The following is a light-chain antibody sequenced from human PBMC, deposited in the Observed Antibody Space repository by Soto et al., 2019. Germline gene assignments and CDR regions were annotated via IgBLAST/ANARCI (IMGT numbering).Light chain of an antibody. CDR2: DVS. CDR3: SSYTSSSTPVV. CDR1: SSDVGGYNY. J-gene: IGLJ2*01. Sequence: QSALTQPASVSGSPGQPITISCTGTSSDVGGYNYVSWYRQHPGKAPKLMIYDVSNRPSGVSNRFSGSKSGNTASLTISGLQAEDEADYYCSSYTSSSTPVVFGGGTKVTVL. V-gene: IGLV2-14*01.